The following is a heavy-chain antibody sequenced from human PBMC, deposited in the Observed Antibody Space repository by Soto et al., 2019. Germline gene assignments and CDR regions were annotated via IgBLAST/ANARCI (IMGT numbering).Heavy chain of an antibody. J-gene: IGHJ4*02. D-gene: IGHD5-12*01. V-gene: IGHV4-39*01. CDR2: IFYSGST. Sequence: SETLSLTCTVSGGSISSSIYYGGWIRQPPGKGLEWIGSIFYSGSTYYNPSLKSRVTISVDTSKNQFSLKLYSVTAADTAVYYCVRHAQWIIRAYWGQGSLVTVSS. CDR3: VRHAQWIIRAY. CDR1: GGSISSSIYY.